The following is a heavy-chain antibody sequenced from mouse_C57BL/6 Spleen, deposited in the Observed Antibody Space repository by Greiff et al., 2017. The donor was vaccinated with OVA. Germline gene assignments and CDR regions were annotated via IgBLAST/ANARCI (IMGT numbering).Heavy chain of an antibody. J-gene: IGHJ4*01. V-gene: IGHV1-80*01. CDR2: LYPGDGAT. Sequence: QVQLQQSGAELVKPGASVKISCKASGYAFSSYWLNWVKPRPGKGLEWIGPLYPGDGATNYNGKFKGKATLTADKSSSTASMQLISLTSEDSAVYFCARAGPMDYWGQGTSVTVSS. CDR3: ARAGPMDY. CDR1: GYAFSSYW.